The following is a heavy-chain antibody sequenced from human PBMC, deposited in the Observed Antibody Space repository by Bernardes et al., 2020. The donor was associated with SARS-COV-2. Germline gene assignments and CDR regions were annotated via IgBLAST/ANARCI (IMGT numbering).Heavy chain of an antibody. V-gene: IGHV3-74*01. CDR2: INSDGSVI. CDR1: GFSFSTSW. CDR3: ARAGQFYFEY. J-gene: IGHJ4*02. Sequence: GGSLRLSCAASGFSFSTSWVHWVRQTPGKGLVWVSRINSDGSVIDYADSVKGRFTISRDNAKNTLYLQMNSLRVDDTAVYYCARAGQFYFEYWGPGTLVTVSS.